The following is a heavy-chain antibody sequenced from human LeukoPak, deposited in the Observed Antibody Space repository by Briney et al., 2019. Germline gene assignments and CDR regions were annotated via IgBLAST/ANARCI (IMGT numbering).Heavy chain of an antibody. CDR1: GGSISSGSYY. D-gene: IGHD2/OR15-2a*01. V-gene: IGHV4-61*02. CDR3: ARILYSNNIDY. J-gene: IGHJ4*02. CDR2: IYTSGST. Sequence: SETLSLTCTVSGGSISSGSYYWSWLRQPAGKGLEWIGRIYTSGSTNYNPSLKSRVTISVDTSKNQFSLKLNSVTAADTAVYYCARILYSNNIDYWGQGTLVTVSS.